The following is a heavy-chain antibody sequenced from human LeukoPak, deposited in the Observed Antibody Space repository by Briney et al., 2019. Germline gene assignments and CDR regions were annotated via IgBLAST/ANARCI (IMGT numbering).Heavy chain of an antibody. CDR2: IYTSGST. D-gene: IGHD1-26*01. J-gene: IGHJ4*02. V-gene: IGHV4-61*02. CDR3: ARGVVGATGYFDY. Sequence: SETLSLTCTVSGGSISSGSYYWSWIRQPPGKGLEWIGRIYTSGSTNYNPSLKSRVTISVDTSKNQFSLKLSSVTAADTAVYYCARGVVGATGYFDYWGQGTLVTVSS. CDR1: GGSISSGSYY.